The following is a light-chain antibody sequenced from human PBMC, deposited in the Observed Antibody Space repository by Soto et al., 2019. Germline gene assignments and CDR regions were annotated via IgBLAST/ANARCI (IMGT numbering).Light chain of an antibody. J-gene: IGKJ1*01. CDR1: QTISTY. CDR3: QQTYDTPPT. V-gene: IGKV1-39*01. Sequence: DIQMTQSPSSLFASVGDRVTIACRARQTISTYLNWYQQKPGKAPKLLIFGASTLQSGVPSRFSGSGSGTEFILTISSLQREDFETYYCQQTYDTPPTFGQGTMVDIK. CDR2: GAS.